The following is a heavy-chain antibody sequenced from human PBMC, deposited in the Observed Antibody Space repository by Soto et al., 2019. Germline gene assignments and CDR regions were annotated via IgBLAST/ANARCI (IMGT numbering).Heavy chain of an antibody. CDR2: ISGSGGST. CDR1: GFTFSSYA. V-gene: IGHV3-23*01. D-gene: IGHD3-3*01. J-gene: IGHJ5*02. Sequence: GGSLRLSCAASGFTFSSYAMSWVRKAPGKGLEWVSAISGSGGSTYYAGSVKGQFTISRDNSKNTLYLQMNSLRAEDTAVYYCAKMTPPRHVLRFLEWLLVDNWFDPWGQGTLVTFSS. CDR3: AKMTPPRHVLRFLEWLLVDNWFDP.